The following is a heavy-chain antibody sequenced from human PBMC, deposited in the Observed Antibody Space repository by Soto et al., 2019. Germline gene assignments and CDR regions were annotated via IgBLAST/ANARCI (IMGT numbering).Heavy chain of an antibody. D-gene: IGHD3-10*01. CDR2: LYSGGTT. CDR3: ARAAWGLWFGYMDV. CDR1: GFTVSGNY. J-gene: IGHJ6*03. V-gene: IGHV3-53*04. Sequence: GGSRRLSCAVSGFTVSGNYMSWVRQAPGKGLEWVSVLYSGGTTYYADSVKGRFTISRHNSNNTLFLQMDSLRVDDTAIYYCARAAWGLWFGYMDVWGKGTTVTVSS.